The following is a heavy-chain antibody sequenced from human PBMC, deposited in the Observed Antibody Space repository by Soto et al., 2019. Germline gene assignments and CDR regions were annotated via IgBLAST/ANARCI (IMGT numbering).Heavy chain of an antibody. CDR2: ISWNSGSI. CDR3: AKDISHYYDSSGCFDY. J-gene: IGHJ4*02. D-gene: IGHD3-22*01. Sequence: GGSLRLSCAASGFTFDDYAMHWVRQAPGKGLEWVSGISWNSGSIGYADSVKGRFTISRDNAKNSLYLQMNSLRVEDTALYYCAKDISHYYDSSGCFDYWGQGTLVTVSS. CDR1: GFTFDDYA. V-gene: IGHV3-9*01.